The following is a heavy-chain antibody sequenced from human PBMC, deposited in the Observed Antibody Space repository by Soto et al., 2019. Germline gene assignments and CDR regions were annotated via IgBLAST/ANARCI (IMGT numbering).Heavy chain of an antibody. Sequence: GGSLRLSCAASGFTFSSYAMSWVRQAPGKGLEWVSAISGSGGSTYYADSVKGRFTISRDNSKNTLYLQMNSLRAEDTAVYYCATITMVRGVTPHYFDYWRQGTLVTVSS. CDR3: ATITMVRGVTPHYFDY. V-gene: IGHV3-23*01. CDR2: ISGSGGST. D-gene: IGHD3-10*01. CDR1: GFTFSSYA. J-gene: IGHJ4*02.